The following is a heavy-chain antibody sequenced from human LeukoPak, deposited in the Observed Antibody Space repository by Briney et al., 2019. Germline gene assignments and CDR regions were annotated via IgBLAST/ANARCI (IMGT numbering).Heavy chain of an antibody. J-gene: IGHJ3*02. V-gene: IGHV4-38-2*02. D-gene: IGHD4-17*01. CDR1: GYSISSGYY. CDR3: AREGGDYDNAFDI. CDR2: IYHSGST. Sequence: SETLSLTCTVSGYSISSGYYWGWIRQPPGKGLEWIGSIYHSGSTYYNPSLKSRVTISVDTSKNQFSLKLSSVTAADTAVYYCAREGGDYDNAFDIWGQGTMVTVSS.